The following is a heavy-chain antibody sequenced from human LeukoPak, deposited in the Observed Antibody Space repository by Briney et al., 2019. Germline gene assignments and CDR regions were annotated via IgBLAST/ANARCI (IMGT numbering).Heavy chain of an antibody. D-gene: IGHD2-8*01. J-gene: IGHJ4*02. CDR3: ARLRKGYCTNGVCYYTFFDY. Sequence: PGGSLRLSCAASGFTFSSYWMSWVRQAPGKGLEWVANIKQDGSEKYYVDSVKGRFTISRDNAKNSLYLQMNSLRAEDTAVYYCARLRKGYCTNGVCYYTFFDYWGQGTLVTVSS. CDR1: GFTFSSYW. CDR2: IKQDGSEK. V-gene: IGHV3-7*01.